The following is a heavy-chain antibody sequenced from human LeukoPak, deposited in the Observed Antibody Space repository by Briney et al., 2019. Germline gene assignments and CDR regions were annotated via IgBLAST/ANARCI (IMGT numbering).Heavy chain of an antibody. D-gene: IGHD6-13*01. V-gene: IGHV1-46*01. CDR2: INPSGGST. CDR1: GYTFTSYY. J-gene: IGHJ4*02. Sequence: GASVKVSCKASGYTFTSYYMHWVRQAPGQGLEWMGIINPSGGSTSYAQKFQGRVTMTRDTSTSTVYMELSSLRSEDTAVYYCARGSGIAAAGTPNFDYWGQGTLVTVSS. CDR3: ARGSGIAAAGTPNFDY.